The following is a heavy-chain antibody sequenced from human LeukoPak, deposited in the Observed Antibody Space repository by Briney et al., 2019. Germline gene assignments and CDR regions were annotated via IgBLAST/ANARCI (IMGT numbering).Heavy chain of an antibody. J-gene: IGHJ5*02. CDR1: GGSISSYY. V-gene: IGHV4-59*12. CDR3: ARGFHQAAAGPSWFDP. D-gene: IGHD6-13*01. CDR2: IYYSGST. Sequence: SETLSLTCTVSGGSISSYYWSWIRQPPGKGLEWIGYIYYSGSTNYNPSLKSRVTISVDTSKNQFSLKLSSVTAADTAVYYCARGFHQAAAGPSWFDPWGQGTLVTVSS.